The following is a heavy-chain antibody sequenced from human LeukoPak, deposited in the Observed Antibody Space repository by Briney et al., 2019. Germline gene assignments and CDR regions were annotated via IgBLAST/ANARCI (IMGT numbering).Heavy chain of an antibody. V-gene: IGHV3-30*18. Sequence: GGSLTLSCAASGFTFSSYGMHWVRQAPGKGLEWVADMSYEGTNRYYADSVKGRFTISRDNSKNTLYLLMNSLRVEDTAVYYCAKDVERLDYFDYWGQGTLVTVSS. CDR2: MSYEGTNR. CDR1: GFTFSSYG. J-gene: IGHJ4*02. CDR3: AKDVERLDYFDY. D-gene: IGHD3-9*01.